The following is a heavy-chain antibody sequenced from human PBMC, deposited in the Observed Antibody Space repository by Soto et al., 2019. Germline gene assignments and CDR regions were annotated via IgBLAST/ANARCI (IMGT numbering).Heavy chain of an antibody. J-gene: IGHJ4*02. CDR1: GFTFVSDG. Sequence: SLRLSCAASGFTFVSDGMHGVRQALDKGMEWVAVIWYDGSNKYYADSVKGRFTISRDNSKNTLYLQMNSLRAEDTAVYYCASGYYYDSSGYIDYWGQGTLVTSPQ. CDR3: ASGYYYDSSGYIDY. V-gene: IGHV3-33*01. CDR2: IWYDGSNK. D-gene: IGHD3-22*01.